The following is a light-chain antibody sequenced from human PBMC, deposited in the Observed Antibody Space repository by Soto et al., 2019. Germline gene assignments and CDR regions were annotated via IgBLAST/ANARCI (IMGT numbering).Light chain of an antibody. CDR3: QQYNSYSPFG. Sequence: DIQMTQSPSTLSASVGDRVTISCRASQSISDWLAWYQQKPGKAPKLLIYKASSLESGVPSRFSGSGSGAEFTLTILNLQPDDFATYYCQQYNSYSPFGFGPGTKVDIK. J-gene: IGKJ3*01. V-gene: IGKV1-5*03. CDR2: KAS. CDR1: QSISDW.